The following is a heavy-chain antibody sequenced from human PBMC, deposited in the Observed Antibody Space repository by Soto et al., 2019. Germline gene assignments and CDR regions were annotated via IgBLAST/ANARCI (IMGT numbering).Heavy chain of an antibody. D-gene: IGHD3-16*01. V-gene: IGHV3-48*03. CDR2: ISSSGSTI. CDR3: ASRGGWGSAFDI. J-gene: IGHJ3*02. Sequence: GGSLRLSCAASGFTFSSYEMNWVRQAPGKGLEWVSYISSSGSTIYYADSVKGRFTISRDNAKNSLYLQMNSLRAEDTAVYYCASRGGWGSAFDIWGQGTMVTVS. CDR1: GFTFSSYE.